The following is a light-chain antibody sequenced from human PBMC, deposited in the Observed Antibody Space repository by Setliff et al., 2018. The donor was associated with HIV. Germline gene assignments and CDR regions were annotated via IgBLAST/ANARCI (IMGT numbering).Light chain of an antibody. J-gene: IGLJ2*01. V-gene: IGLV2-14*03. CDR1: SNDIGYDY. Sequence: QSALTQPASVSGSPGQSITISCTGTSNDIGYDYVSWYQQHPGKAPRLLIYDVHNRFSGVSDRFSGSRSGNMASLTISGLQDEDEADYYCSSYSDSSTLVFGGGTQLTVL. CDR2: DVH. CDR3: SSYSDSSTLV.